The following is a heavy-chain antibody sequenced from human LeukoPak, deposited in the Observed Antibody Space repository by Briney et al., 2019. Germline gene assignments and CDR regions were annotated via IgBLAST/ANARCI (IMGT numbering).Heavy chain of an antibody. CDR3: AKKEGDTYSSCYMYV. Sequence: GGSLRLSCAASGFSFGSFAMSWVRQAPGKGLEWVSGIIGSGGTTFYADSVKGRFTISRDNSKNTVYLQMNSLRAEDTAVYYCAKKEGDTYSSCYMYVSGKGNTVTVSS. CDR1: GFSFGSFA. J-gene: IGHJ6*03. D-gene: IGHD2-15*01. V-gene: IGHV3-23*01. CDR2: IIGSGGTT.